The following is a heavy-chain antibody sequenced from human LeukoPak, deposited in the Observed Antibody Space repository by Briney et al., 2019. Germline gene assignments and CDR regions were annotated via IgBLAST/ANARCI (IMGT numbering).Heavy chain of an antibody. CDR1: GDSISGSDYY. D-gene: IGHD2-15*01. J-gene: IGHJ4*02. Sequence: PSETLSLTCIVSGDSISGSDYYWGWIRQTPGKGLEWIGSIYSSGNTFYNPSFQSRVTVSVDTSKNQLSLQLTSVTAADAAMYYCARNPNLVVVVLPTPSFSDSWGQGTLVAVSS. V-gene: IGHV4-39*01. CDR3: ARNPNLVVVVLPTPSFSDS. CDR2: IYSSGNT.